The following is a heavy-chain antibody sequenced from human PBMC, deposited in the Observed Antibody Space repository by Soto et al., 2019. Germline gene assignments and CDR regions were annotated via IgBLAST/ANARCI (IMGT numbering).Heavy chain of an antibody. CDR2: ISYVGSNK. Sequence: QVQLVESGGGVVQPGRSLRLSCAASGFTFSSYGMHWVRQAPGKGLEWVAVISYVGSNKYYADSVKGRFTISRDNSKNTLYLQMNSLRAEDTAVYYCAKDSEDIVVVPAATAYYYYGMDVWGQGTTVTVSS. J-gene: IGHJ6*02. CDR1: GFTFSSYG. D-gene: IGHD2-2*01. V-gene: IGHV3-30*18. CDR3: AKDSEDIVVVPAATAYYYYGMDV.